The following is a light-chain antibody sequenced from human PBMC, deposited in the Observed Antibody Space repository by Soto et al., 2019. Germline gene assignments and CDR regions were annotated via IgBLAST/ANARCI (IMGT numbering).Light chain of an antibody. J-gene: IGKJ4*01. CDR3: QQYNNWPLT. Sequence: EIVMTQSPATLSVSPGERATLSCRASQSLSSNLAWYRQKPGQAPRLLIYGASTRATGIPARFSGSGSETEFTLTISSLQSEDFAVYYCQQYNNWPLTFGGGTKVEIK. V-gene: IGKV3-15*01. CDR1: QSLSSN. CDR2: GAS.